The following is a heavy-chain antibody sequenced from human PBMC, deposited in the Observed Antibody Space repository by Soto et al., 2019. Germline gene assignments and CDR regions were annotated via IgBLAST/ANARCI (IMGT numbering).Heavy chain of an antibody. Sequence: PVGSLRLSCAASGFIFNDYMSWIRQAPGKGLEWLSNISGSSGSKKYADAGKGRFTISRDNAKKSLYLEMHSLRAEDTAMYYCARYAAEVTTFFDQWGQGTLVTVSS. CDR3: ARYAAEVTTFFDQ. CDR1: GFIFNDY. V-gene: IGHV3-11*06. D-gene: IGHD4-17*01. CDR2: ISGSSGSK. J-gene: IGHJ4*02.